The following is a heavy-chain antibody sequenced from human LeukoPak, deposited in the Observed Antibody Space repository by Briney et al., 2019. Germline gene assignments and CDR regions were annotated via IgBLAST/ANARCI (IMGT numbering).Heavy chain of an antibody. CDR2: INCNSGST. J-gene: IGHJ4*02. Sequence: PGGSLRLSCAASGFTSAVYAMGCVRRGPGKGLGWVSGINCNSGSTGYADSVKGRFTISRDNAKNSLYLQMNSLRAEDTALYYCARAYYGSESYLGDFDYWGQGTLVTVSS. CDR1: GFTSAVYA. CDR3: ARAYYGSESYLGDFDY. D-gene: IGHD3-10*01. V-gene: IGHV3-20*04.